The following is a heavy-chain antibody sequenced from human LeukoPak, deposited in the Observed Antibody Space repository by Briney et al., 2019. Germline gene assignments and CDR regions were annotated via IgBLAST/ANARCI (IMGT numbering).Heavy chain of an antibody. D-gene: IGHD2-8*02. CDR2: ISSGTNYI. V-gene: IGHV3-21*01. Sequence: GGSLRLSCAASGFTFDNYNMNWVRQAPGKGLEWVSSISSGTNYIFEADSVKGRFTVTKDTALNSLSLQMNSLRADDSAVYYCARSAGGNYFDYWDQGTLVTVSS. CDR3: ARSAGGNYFDY. CDR1: GFTFDNYN. J-gene: IGHJ4*02.